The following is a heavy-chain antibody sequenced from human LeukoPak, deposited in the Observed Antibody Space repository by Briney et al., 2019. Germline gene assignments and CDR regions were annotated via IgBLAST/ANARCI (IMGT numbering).Heavy chain of an antibody. V-gene: IGHV4-31*11. CDR3: ARRPVTYDSSGYYEGAFDY. D-gene: IGHD3-22*01. CDR2: TYYSGST. J-gene: IGHJ4*02. Sequence: SETLSLTCDVSGGSVTSTNWWTWVRQHPGKGLEWIGYTYYSGSTYYNPSLKSRVTISGDTSKNQFSLKLSSVTAADTAVYYCARRPVTYDSSGYYEGAFDYWGQGTLVTVSS. CDR1: GGSVTSTNW.